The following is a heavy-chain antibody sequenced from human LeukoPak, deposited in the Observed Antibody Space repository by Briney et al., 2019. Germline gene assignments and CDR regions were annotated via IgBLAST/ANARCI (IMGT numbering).Heavy chain of an antibody. V-gene: IGHV1-2*02. CDR3: ARVAAGPSGIVGAIRPSPVRGVYYFDY. J-gene: IGHJ4*02. D-gene: IGHD1-26*01. Sequence: ASVKVSCKASGYTFTGYYMHWVRQAPGQGLEWMGWINPNRGGTNYAQKFQGRVTMTRDTSISTAYMELSRLRSDDTAVYYCARVAAGPSGIVGAIRPSPVRGVYYFDYWGQGTLVTVSS. CDR2: INPNRGGT. CDR1: GYTFTGYY.